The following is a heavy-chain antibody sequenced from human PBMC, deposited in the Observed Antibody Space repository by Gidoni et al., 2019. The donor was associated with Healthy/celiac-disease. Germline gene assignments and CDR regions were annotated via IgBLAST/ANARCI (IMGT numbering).Heavy chain of an antibody. V-gene: IGHV4-39*01. J-gene: IGHJ4*02. CDR3: ASGIGDYYDSSGYYL. CDR2: IYYSGST. CDR1: GGSISSSSYY. D-gene: IGHD3-22*01. Sequence: QLQLQESGPGLVKPSETLSLTCTLPGGSISSSSYYWGWIRQPPGKGLEWIGSIYYSGSTYYNPSLKSRVTISVDTSKNQFSLKLSSVTAADTAVYYCASGIGDYYDSSGYYLWGQGTLVTVSS.